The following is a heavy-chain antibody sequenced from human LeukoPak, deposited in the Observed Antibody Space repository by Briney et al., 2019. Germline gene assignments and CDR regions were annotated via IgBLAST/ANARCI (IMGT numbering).Heavy chain of an antibody. CDR3: ATDLYYDSSGYYYYFDY. Sequence: SETLSLTCTVSGGSISSYYWNWIRQPPGKGLEWIGYIYYSGTTNYNPSLKSRVTISVDTSKNQFSLKLSSVTAADTAVYYCATDLYYDSSGYYYYFDYWGQGTLVTVSS. CDR1: GGSISSYY. D-gene: IGHD3-22*01. CDR2: IYYSGTT. V-gene: IGHV4-59*12. J-gene: IGHJ4*02.